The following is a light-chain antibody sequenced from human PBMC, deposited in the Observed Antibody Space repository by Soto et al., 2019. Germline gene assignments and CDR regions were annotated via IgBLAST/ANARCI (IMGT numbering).Light chain of an antibody. V-gene: IGKV3D-20*02. CDR2: DAS. CDR1: QDIRSH. J-gene: IGKJ5*01. Sequence: ENVLTQSPGTLSLSPGERVTLSCRASQDIRSHLAWYQQKPGQAPRLLIFDASSRATGIPDRFSGSGSGTDFTLSISRLEPEDFAVYYCQQRHMWPITFGQGTRLEIK. CDR3: QQRHMWPIT.